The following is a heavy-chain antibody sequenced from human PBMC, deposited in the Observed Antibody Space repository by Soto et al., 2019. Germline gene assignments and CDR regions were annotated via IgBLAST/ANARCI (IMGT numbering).Heavy chain of an antibody. J-gene: IGHJ4*02. CDR2: SYNSGST. Sequence: SETLSLTCTVSGGSINSGDYHWSWIRRPPGKGLGWIGYSYNSGSTYYNPSLKSRVTISVDASKNQFSLKLSSVTAADTAVYYCAREGGYDSPHGCWGQGTLVTVSS. CDR3: AREGGYDSPHGC. CDR1: GGSINSGDYH. V-gene: IGHV4-30-4*01. D-gene: IGHD5-12*01.